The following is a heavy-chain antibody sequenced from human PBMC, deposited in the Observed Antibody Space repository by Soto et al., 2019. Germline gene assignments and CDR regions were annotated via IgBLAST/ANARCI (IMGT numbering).Heavy chain of an antibody. V-gene: IGHV1-46*01. CDR1: GYTFTSYY. CDR2: IIPSGGST. Sequence: GASVKISCKTSGYTFTSYYMHCVRRAPGQGLEWMGIIIPSGGSTSYAQKFQGRVTMTRDTSTSTVYMELSSLRSEDTAVYYCARDSFVGDYYGMDVWGQGTTVTVSS. CDR3: ARDSFVGDYYGMDV. J-gene: IGHJ6*01. D-gene: IGHD1-26*01.